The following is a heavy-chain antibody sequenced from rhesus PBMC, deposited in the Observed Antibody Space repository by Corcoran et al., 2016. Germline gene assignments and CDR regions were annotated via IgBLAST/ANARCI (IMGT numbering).Heavy chain of an antibody. J-gene: IGHJ4*01. CDR2: VDPEDGEA. D-gene: IGHD6-31*01. CDR1: GYTFTEHH. V-gene: IGHV1-111*02. Sequence: EVQLVQSGAEVKKPGAAVKISCKASGYTFTEHHLHWVRPAPGKGLEWMGRVDPEDGEATHAQKFQDRVTITADTSTDTAYMELSSLRSEDTAVYYCATRRIATTGILFDYWGQGVLVTVSS. CDR3: ATRRIATTGILFDY.